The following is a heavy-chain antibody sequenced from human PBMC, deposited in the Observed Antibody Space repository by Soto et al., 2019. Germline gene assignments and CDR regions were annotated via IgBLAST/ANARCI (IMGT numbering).Heavy chain of an antibody. CDR1: GGSFGNSA. D-gene: IGHD3-3*01. J-gene: IGHJ4*02. CDR2: FIPVYRTL. Sequence: QVLLVQSGAEVKKPGSSVKISCKASGGSFGNSAINWVRQTPGQGLEWLGGFIPVYRTLNYAQKFQGRVTITADESTGTAYMTLSSLASNDTAGYYCATGVIWIGYFTVDSWGQGTRVTVSS. CDR3: ATGVIWIGYFTVDS. V-gene: IGHV1-69*01.